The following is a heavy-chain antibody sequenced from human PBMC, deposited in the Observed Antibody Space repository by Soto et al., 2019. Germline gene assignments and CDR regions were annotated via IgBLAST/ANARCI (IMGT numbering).Heavy chain of an antibody. CDR2: IYPGDSDT. CDR3: ARPVGYCSSTSCYVDAFDI. V-gene: IGHV5-51*01. D-gene: IGHD2-2*01. CDR1: GYSFTSYW. J-gene: IGHJ3*02. Sequence: PGESLKISCKGSGYSFTSYWIGWVRQMPGKGLEWMGIIYPGDSDTRYSPSFQGQVTISADKSISTAYLQWSSLKASDTAMYYCARPVGYCSSTSCYVDAFDIWGQGTMVTVSS.